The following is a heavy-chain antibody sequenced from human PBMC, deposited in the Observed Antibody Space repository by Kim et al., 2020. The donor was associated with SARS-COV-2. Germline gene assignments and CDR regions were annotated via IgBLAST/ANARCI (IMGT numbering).Heavy chain of an antibody. J-gene: IGHJ5*02. Sequence: SHSGATHNNPSLERRGTISVDTSKNQCSLKLGSVPAADTAVYYCARGFDPWGQGTLVTVSS. CDR2: SHSGAT. CDR3: ARGFDP. V-gene: IGHV4-59*09.